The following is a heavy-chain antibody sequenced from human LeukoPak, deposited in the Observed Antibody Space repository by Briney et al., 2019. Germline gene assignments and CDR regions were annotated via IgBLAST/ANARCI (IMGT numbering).Heavy chain of an antibody. V-gene: IGHV4-59*01. CDR3: AREGSSGYYSDY. D-gene: IGHD3-22*01. CDR2: IYYSGST. J-gene: IGHJ4*02. CDR1: GGPMSPYH. Sequence: SEPLPLTCTVPGGPMSPYHWGWIRQPPGKELEWTGYIYYSGSTNYNPSLKSRVTISVDTSKNQFSLKLSSVTAADTAVYYCAREGSSGYYSDYWGQGTLVTVSS.